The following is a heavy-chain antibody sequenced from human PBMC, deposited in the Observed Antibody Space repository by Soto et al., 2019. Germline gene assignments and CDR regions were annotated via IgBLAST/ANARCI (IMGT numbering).Heavy chain of an antibody. CDR2: IIPIFGTA. Sequence: VKVSCKASGGTFSSYAISWVRQAPGQVLEGMGGIIPIFGTANYAQKFQGRVTITADESTWTYYIELRSLRSEDTAVYYCARDRSRFLERFNGSGMDVWGQ. CDR3: ARDRSRFLERFNGSGMDV. D-gene: IGHD3-3*01. J-gene: IGHJ6*02. V-gene: IGHV1-69*01. CDR1: GGTFSSYA.